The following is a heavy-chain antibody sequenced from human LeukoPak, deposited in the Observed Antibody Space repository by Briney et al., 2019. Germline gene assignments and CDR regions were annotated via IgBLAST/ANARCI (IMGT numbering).Heavy chain of an antibody. J-gene: IGHJ3*02. CDR2: ISGSGTGT. Sequence: PGGSLRLSCAASGFTFSSSAMSWVRQAPGKGLYWVSAISGSGTGTYYADSVKGRFTISRDNSKNTLYLQMKSLRAEDTAVYYCARESLDFWSGYDAFDIWGQGTMVTVSS. D-gene: IGHD3-3*01. CDR1: GFTFSSSA. V-gene: IGHV3-23*01. CDR3: ARESLDFWSGYDAFDI.